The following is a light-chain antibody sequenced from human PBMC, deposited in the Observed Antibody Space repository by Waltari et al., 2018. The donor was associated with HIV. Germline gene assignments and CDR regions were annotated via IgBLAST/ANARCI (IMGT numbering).Light chain of an antibody. Sequence: QSVLTQPPSVSATPGQKVTISCSGSSPNIGNNYVFWYQQLPGTAPKLLIYDNNKRPSGIPDRFSGSKSGTSATLGITGLQTGDEADYYCATWDSGLSAVVFGGGTKLTVL. V-gene: IGLV1-51*01. CDR2: DNN. J-gene: IGLJ2*01. CDR1: SPNIGNNY. CDR3: ATWDSGLSAVV.